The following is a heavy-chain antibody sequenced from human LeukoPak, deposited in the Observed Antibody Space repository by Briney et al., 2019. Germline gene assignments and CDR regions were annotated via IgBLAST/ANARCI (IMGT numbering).Heavy chain of an antibody. D-gene: IGHD3-22*01. CDR2: ISYDGSNK. J-gene: IGHJ4*02. V-gene: IGHV3-30*04. CDR3: AREKINYDSSGYYLGYFDY. Sequence: GGSLRLSCAASGFTFSSYAMHWVRQAPGKGLEWVAVISYDGSNKYYADSVKGRFTISRDNSKNTLNLQMNSLRAEDTAVYYCAREKINYDSSGYYLGYFDYWGQGTLVTVSS. CDR1: GFTFSSYA.